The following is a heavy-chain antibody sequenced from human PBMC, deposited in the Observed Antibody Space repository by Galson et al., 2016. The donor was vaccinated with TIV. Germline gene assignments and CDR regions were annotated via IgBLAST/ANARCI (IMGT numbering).Heavy chain of an antibody. CDR3: AREKAVGPALLDF. CDR1: GFTFSDYW. D-gene: IGHD2-15*01. J-gene: IGHJ4*02. Sequence: SLRLSCAASGFTFSDYWMTWVRLTPGKGLEWVANIKEDGREEYYGDSVTGRFTVSRDNARNSLFLRMTSLRADDTAIYYCAREKAVGPALLDFWGQGVPVTVSP. CDR2: IKEDGREE. V-gene: IGHV3-7*01.